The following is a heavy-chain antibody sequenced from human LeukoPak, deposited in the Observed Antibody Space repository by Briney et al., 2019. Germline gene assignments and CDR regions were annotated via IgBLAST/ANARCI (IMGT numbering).Heavy chain of an antibody. CDR2: ISYDGSNK. V-gene: IGHV3-30*18. D-gene: IGHD6-13*01. CDR3: AKGAAAGTPPLFDY. J-gene: IGHJ4*02. CDR1: GFTFSSYG. Sequence: GGSLGLSCAASGFTFSSYGMHWVRQAPGKGLEWVAVISYDGSNKYYADSVKGRFTISRDNSKNTLYLQMNSLRAEDTAVYYCAKGAAAGTPPLFDYWGQGTLVTVSS.